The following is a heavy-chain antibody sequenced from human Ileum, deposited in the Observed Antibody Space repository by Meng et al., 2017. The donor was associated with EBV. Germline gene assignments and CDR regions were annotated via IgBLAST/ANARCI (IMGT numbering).Heavy chain of an antibody. CDR2: IYHSGST. CDR1: VDSMSNNNW. V-gene: IGHV4-4*02. J-gene: IGHJ4*02. CDR3: ARTGVGLAFDY. Sequence: QLQLRASGPVLLKSSGTLALTCRVSVDSMSNNNWWTSVRQPPAKGLEWIGEIYHSGSTNYNPSLQSRATISVDMSKKQFSQNLRSVTAADTAVYYCARTGVGLAFDYWGLGTLVTVSS. D-gene: IGHD2-8*01.